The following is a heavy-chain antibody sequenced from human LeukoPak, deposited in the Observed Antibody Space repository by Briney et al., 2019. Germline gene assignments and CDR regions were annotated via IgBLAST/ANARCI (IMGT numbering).Heavy chain of an antibody. CDR2: IYYSGST. Sequence: KASETLSLTCTVSGGSIRSYYWSWIRQPPGKGLEWIGYIYYSGSTNYNPSLKSRVTISVDTSKSQFSLKLSSVTAADTAVYYCARGAYPDAFDIWGQGTMVTVSS. CDR3: ARGAYPDAFDI. J-gene: IGHJ3*02. V-gene: IGHV4-59*01. CDR1: GGSIRSYY. D-gene: IGHD2-21*01.